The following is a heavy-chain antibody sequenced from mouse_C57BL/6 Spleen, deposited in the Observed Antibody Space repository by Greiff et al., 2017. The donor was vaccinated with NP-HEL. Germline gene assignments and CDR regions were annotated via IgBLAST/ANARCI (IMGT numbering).Heavy chain of an antibody. J-gene: IGHJ2*01. V-gene: IGHV14-1*01. Sequence: VQLQQSGAELVRPGASVKLSCTASGYTFTDYYMHWVKQRPEQGLEWIGRIDPEDGDTEYAPKFKGKATMTADTSSNTAYLQLSSLTSEDTAVXSCTTLSYNSSSYSFDYWGQGTTLTVSS. CDR3: TTLSYNSSSYSFDY. CDR1: GYTFTDYY. D-gene: IGHD1-1*01. CDR2: IDPEDGDT.